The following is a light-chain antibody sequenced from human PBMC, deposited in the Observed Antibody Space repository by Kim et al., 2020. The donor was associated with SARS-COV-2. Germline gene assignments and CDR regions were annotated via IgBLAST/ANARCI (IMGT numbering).Light chain of an antibody. V-gene: IGLV2-11*01. CDR2: DVT. CDR1: SSDIGAHEH. CDR3: CSYATPAGNNIYV. J-gene: IGLJ1*01. Sequence: QSALTQPRSVSGSPGQSVSIACTGTSSDIGAHEHVTWHQQHPGKAPKLIIYDVTRRPSGVPGRFFGSKSGNTASLTISGLQPEDEADYYCCSYATPAGNNIYVFGTGTKVTVL.